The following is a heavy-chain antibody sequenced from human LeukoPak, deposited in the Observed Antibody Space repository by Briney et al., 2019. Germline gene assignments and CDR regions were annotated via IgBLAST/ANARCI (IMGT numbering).Heavy chain of an antibody. D-gene: IGHD6-19*01. J-gene: IGHJ4*02. CDR3: ARYGRPYLGSGWYYFDY. Sequence: SETLSLTCTVSGGSISSYYWSWIRQPAGKGLEWIGRIYTSGSTNYNPSLKSRVTMSVDTSKNQFSLKLSSVTAADTAVYYCARYGRPYLGSGWYYFDYWGQGTLVTVSS. CDR2: IYTSGST. CDR1: GGSISSYY. V-gene: IGHV4-4*07.